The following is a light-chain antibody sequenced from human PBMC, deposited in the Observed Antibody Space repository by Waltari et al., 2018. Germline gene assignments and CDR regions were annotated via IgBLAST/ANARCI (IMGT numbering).Light chain of an antibody. Sequence: DIQMTQSPSSLSASVGDRVTITCQASQDISKSLNWYQQKPGKAPNLLIYDASNLEAGVPSRVSGSGSRTDFTFTITSLQQEDIATYYCQQFDSLPYTFGPGTKLEIK. J-gene: IGKJ2*01. CDR1: QDISKS. V-gene: IGKV1-33*01. CDR2: DAS. CDR3: QQFDSLPYT.